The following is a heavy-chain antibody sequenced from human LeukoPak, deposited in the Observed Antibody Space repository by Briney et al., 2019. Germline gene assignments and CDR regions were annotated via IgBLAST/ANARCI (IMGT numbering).Heavy chain of an antibody. V-gene: IGHV1-18*01. CDR3: ARAPNRNWNYDY. D-gene: IGHD1-7*01. Sequence: ASVKVSCKASGYTFTSYGISWVRQAPGQGLEWMGWISAYNGNTNYAQKFQGRVTITTDESTSTAYMELSSLRSEDTAVYYCARAPNRNWNYDYWGQGTLVTVSS. CDR1: GYTFTSYG. J-gene: IGHJ4*02. CDR2: ISAYNGNT.